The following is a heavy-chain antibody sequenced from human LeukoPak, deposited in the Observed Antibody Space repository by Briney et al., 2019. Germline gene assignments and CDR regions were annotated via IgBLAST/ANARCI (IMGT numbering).Heavy chain of an antibody. Sequence: GRSLRLSCAASGFTFSTYAIHWVRQAPGKGLEWVAVISYDGSNKYYADSVKGRFTISRDNSKNTLYLQMNSPRAEDTAVYYCARAYYDFWSGYFPLDPFDYWGQGTLVTVSS. CDR3: ARAYYDFWSGYFPLDPFDY. D-gene: IGHD3-3*01. J-gene: IGHJ4*02. CDR1: GFTFSTYA. V-gene: IGHV3-30-3*01. CDR2: ISYDGSNK.